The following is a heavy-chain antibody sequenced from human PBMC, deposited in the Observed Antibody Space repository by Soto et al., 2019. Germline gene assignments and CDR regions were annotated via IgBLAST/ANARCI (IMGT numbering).Heavy chain of an antibody. D-gene: IGHD1-26*01. CDR3: ARVSGRYYYGMDV. CDR1: GGSISSSNW. Sequence: QVQLQESGPGLVKPSGTLSLTCAVSGGSISSSNWWSWVRQPPGKGLEWIGEIYHSGSTNYNPSLKSRVAISVDKSKNQFSLKLSSVAAVDTAGYYCARVSGRYYYGMDVWGQGTTVTVSS. V-gene: IGHV4-4*02. J-gene: IGHJ6*02. CDR2: IYHSGST.